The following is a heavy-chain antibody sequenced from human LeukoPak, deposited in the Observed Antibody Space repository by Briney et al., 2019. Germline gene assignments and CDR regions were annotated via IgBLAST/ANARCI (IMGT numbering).Heavy chain of an antibody. CDR1: GFTVSTNH. CDR2: IYSGGNM. D-gene: IGHD4-17*01. Sequence: GGSLRLSCAVSGFTVSTNHMTWVRQAPGKGLEWVSVIYSGGNMYYADSAKGRFTISRDSSKNTLYLQMKSLRAEDTAVYYCVKDNGKFDYWGQGTLVTVPS. CDR3: VKDNGKFDY. V-gene: IGHV3-53*01. J-gene: IGHJ4*02.